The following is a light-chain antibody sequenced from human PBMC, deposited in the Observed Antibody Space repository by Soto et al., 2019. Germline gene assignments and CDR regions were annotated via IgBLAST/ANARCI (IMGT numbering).Light chain of an antibody. Sequence: DILLTQSPSTLSASVGDRVTISCRASQSINKWLAWYQHKPGKAPNLLIYEVSTLHSGVPSRFSGSGSGTEVTLTISSLRPDDFATYYCQHYSGDRATFGQGTKVEI. J-gene: IGKJ1*01. CDR2: EVS. CDR1: QSINKW. CDR3: QHYSGDRAT. V-gene: IGKV1-5*03.